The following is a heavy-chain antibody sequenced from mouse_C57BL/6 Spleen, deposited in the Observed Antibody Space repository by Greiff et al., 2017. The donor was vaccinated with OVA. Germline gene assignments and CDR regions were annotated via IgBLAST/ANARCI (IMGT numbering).Heavy chain of an antibody. V-gene: IGHV5-4*01. CDR2: ISDGGSYT. Sequence: EVMLVESGGGLVKPGGSLKLSCAASGFTFSSYAMSWVRQTPEKRLEWVATISDGGSYTYYPDNVKGRFTITRDNAKNILYLQMSHLKSEDTAMDYCARDDIDYNAMDYWGQGTSVTVSS. CDR1: GFTFSSYA. J-gene: IGHJ4*01. CDR3: ARDDIDYNAMDY.